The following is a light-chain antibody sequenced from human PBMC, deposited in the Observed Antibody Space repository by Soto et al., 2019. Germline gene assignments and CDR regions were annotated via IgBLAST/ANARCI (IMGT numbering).Light chain of an antibody. CDR2: STY. V-gene: IGLV8-61*01. J-gene: IGLJ3*02. CDR1: SGSVSTTYS. Sequence: QTVVTQEPSLSVSPGGTVTLTCGLTSGSVSTTYSASWYQQTPGQSPRTLIYSTYTRSSGVPARFSGSILGNRAALTITGAQADDECDYYCALYMGGGIGVFGGGTKLTVL. CDR3: ALYMGGGIGV.